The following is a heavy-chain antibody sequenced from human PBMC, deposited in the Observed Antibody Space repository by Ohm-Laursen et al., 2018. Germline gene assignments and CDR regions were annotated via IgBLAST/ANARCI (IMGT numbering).Heavy chain of an antibody. J-gene: IGHJ3*02. D-gene: IGHD4-23*01. CDR2: INHSGGT. V-gene: IGHV4-34*01. CDR3: ARSPGSNHAFDI. Sequence: SETLSLTCTVYGGSFNDYYWSWIRQPPGKGLEWIGEINHSGGTNYNPSLKSRVTMSVDTSKIHFSLKVSHVTAADTAVYYRARSPGSNHAFDIWGQGTVVTVSS. CDR1: GGSFNDYY.